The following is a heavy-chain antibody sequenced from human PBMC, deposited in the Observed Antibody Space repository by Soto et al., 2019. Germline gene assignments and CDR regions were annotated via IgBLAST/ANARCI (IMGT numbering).Heavy chain of an antibody. CDR2: IIPIFGTA. CDR3: ARVPFEMGGYSYRPFDY. CDR1: GGTFSSYA. J-gene: IGHJ4*02. V-gene: IGHV1-69*13. Sequence: SVKVSCKASGGTFSSYAISWVRQAPGQGLEWMGGIIPIFGTANYAQKFQGRVTITADESTSTAYMELSSLRSEDTAVYYCARVPFEMGGYSYRPFDYWGQGPLVTVSS. D-gene: IGHD5-18*01.